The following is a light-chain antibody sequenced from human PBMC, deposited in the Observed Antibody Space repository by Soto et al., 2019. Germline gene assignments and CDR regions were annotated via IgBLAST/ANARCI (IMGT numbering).Light chain of an antibody. CDR1: QSVSSY. Sequence: EIVLTQSPATLSLSPGERATLSCRASQSVSSYLAWYQQKPGQAPRLLIYDASNRAIGIPARFSGSGSGTDFSLTISSRVPEDFSVYYCQQRSDWPPITFGGGTKVEIK. CDR3: QQRSDWPPIT. CDR2: DAS. J-gene: IGKJ4*01. V-gene: IGKV3-11*01.